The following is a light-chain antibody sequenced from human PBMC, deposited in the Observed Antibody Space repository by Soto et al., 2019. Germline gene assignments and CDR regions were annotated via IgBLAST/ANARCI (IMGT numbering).Light chain of an antibody. CDR2: DAS. CDR1: QAVGSN. J-gene: IGKJ4*01. Sequence: IVLTQSPATLSVSPGERATLSCRASQAVGSNSAWYQQRPGQAPRLLIYDASTRATGIPHRFSGGGSGTEFTLTISSLQSDDFAVYYCQHFNMWPHMPTFGGGTKLAIK. CDR3: QHFNMWPHMPT. V-gene: IGKV3-15*01.